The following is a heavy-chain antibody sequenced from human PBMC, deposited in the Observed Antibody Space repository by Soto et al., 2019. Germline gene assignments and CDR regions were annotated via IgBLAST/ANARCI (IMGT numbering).Heavy chain of an antibody. CDR1: GGTFSSYA. V-gene: IGHV1-69*01. CDR3: XRPXXXXRRGDYYYGMDV. Sequence: QVQLVQSGAEVKKPGSSVKVSCKASGGTFSSYAISWVRQAPGQGLEWMGGIIPIFGTANYAQKFQGRVTITADESTSTAYMELSSXXSEDTAXXYCXRPXXXXRRGDYYYGMDVWGQGTTVTVSS. J-gene: IGHJ6*02. D-gene: IGHD3-16*01. CDR2: IIPIFGTA.